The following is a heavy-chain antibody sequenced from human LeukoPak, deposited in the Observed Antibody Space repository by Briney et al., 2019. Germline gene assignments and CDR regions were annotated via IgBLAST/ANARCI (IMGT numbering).Heavy chain of an antibody. V-gene: IGHV5-51*01. J-gene: IGHJ3*02. D-gene: IGHD1-26*01. CDR2: IYPGDSDI. CDR3: ARLPLYSGTNADPFDI. Sequence: GESLKISCEGSGYRFTTYWIGWVRQMPGKGLEWMGVIYPGDSDITYSPSFKGQVTISADKSISIAYLQWSSLKASDTAMYYCARLPLYSGTNADPFDIWGQGTMVTVSS. CDR1: GYRFTTYW.